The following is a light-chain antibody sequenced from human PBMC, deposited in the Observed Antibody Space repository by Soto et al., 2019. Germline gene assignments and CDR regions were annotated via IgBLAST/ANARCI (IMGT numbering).Light chain of an antibody. CDR2: GVT. J-gene: IGLJ3*02. CDR3: YSYAGRNIWV. Sequence: QSALAQPPSASGSPGQSVTISCTGSGSDIGAYNFVSWYQQHPGKAPKLMIFGVTERPSGVPDRFSGSKSGNTASLTVSGLQADDEAVYYCYSYAGRNIWVFGGVTQLTVL. V-gene: IGLV2-8*01. CDR1: GSDIGAYNF.